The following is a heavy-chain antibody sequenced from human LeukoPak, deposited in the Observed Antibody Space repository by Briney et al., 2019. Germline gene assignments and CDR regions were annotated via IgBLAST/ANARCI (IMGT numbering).Heavy chain of an antibody. CDR1: GFTFTRYS. J-gene: IGHJ4*02. CDR3: ARERYGYYELDF. V-gene: IGHV3-48*02. Sequence: GGSQRLSCAASGFTFTRYSMNWVRQAPGKGLEWISYISSTGSAINYADSVKGRFTVSRDSGKNSLYLQMNSLRDEDTAVYFCARERYGYYELDFWGQGTLVSASS. D-gene: IGHD4-17*01. CDR2: ISSTGSAI.